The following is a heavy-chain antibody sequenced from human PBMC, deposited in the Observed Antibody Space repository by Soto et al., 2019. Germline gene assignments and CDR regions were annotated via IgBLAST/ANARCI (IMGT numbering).Heavy chain of an antibody. D-gene: IGHD4-17*01. J-gene: IGHJ6*02. Sequence: PSETLSLTCTVSGGTITYYYWGWIRQAPGKGLEWLGYIFDGGSANYNPSLKSRVSFSLDKSQNQLSLKLTSVTGADTAIYYCVSVEGTPTVTGDYYYAADAWGQGTAVTVSS. CDR1: GGTITYYY. CDR3: VSVEGTPTVTGDYYYAADA. V-gene: IGHV4-59*12. CDR2: IFDGGSA.